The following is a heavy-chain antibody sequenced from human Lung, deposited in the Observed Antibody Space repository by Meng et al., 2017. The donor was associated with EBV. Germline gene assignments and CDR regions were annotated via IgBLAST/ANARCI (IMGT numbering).Heavy chain of an antibody. CDR2: TYYRSKWYN. Sequence: HVQLPQFGPGLVKPSQTLSLTCAISGDSVPSSSAAWTWIRQSPSRGLEWLGRTYYRSKWYNDYAVFVKSRITINPDTSKNQFSLQLNSVTPEDTAGYYCARGATSVFDLWGRGTLVTVSS. CDR3: ARGATSVFDL. V-gene: IGHV6-1*01. CDR1: GDSVPSSSAA. J-gene: IGHJ2*01.